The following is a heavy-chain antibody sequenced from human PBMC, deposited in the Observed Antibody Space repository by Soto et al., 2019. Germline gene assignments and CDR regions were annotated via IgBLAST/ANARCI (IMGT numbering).Heavy chain of an antibody. CDR3: AHPRGYGVFDAYDI. CDR1: GFTFSAYA. J-gene: IGHJ3*02. D-gene: IGHD4-17*01. CDR2: LTPSGGET. Sequence: GGSLRLSCVASGFTFSAYAMSWVRQAPGKGLEWVSALTPSGGETYYADSVKGRFTISRDNSMNALYLQMNSLRIEDTAVYYCAHPRGYGVFDAYDIWGQGTMVTVSS. V-gene: IGHV3-23*01.